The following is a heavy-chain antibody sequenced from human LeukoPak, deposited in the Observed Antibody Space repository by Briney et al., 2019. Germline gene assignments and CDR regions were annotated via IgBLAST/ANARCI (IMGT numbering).Heavy chain of an antibody. CDR2: ISWNSGSI. CDR3: AKAKGYHYYYGMDV. Sequence: PGGSLRLSCAASGFTFDDYAMHWVRQAPGKGLEWVSGISWNSGSIGYADSVKGRFTISRDNAKNSLYLQMNSLRTEDTALYYCAKAKGYHYYYGMDVWGQGTTVTVSS. CDR1: GFTFDDYA. J-gene: IGHJ6*02. V-gene: IGHV3-9*01.